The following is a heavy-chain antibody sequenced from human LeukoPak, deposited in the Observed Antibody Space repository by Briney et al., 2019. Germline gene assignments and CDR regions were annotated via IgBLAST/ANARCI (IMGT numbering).Heavy chain of an antibody. V-gene: IGHV4-4*09. CDR2: IYTSGST. J-gene: IGHJ6*03. CDR1: GGSISSYY. Sequence: SETLSLTCTVSGGSISSYYWSWIRQPPGKGLEWIGYIYTSGSTSYNPSLKSRVTISVDTSKNQFSLKLSSVTAADTAVYYCARLGSSSSSYYYYYYMDVWGKGTTVTVSS. D-gene: IGHD6-6*01. CDR3: ARLGSSSSSYYYYYYMDV.